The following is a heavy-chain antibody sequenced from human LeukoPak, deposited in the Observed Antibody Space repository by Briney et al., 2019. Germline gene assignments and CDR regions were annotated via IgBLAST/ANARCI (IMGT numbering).Heavy chain of an antibody. Sequence: GASVKVSCKASGYTFTSYYMHWVRQAPGQGLEWMGLINPSGGSTTYAQKFQGRVTMTRDMSTSTAYMELSRLRSDDTAVYYCASAYLSTYDSSGYYPFDYWGQGTLVTVSS. CDR2: INPSGGST. CDR3: ASAYLSTYDSSGYYPFDY. D-gene: IGHD3-22*01. CDR1: GYTFTSYY. J-gene: IGHJ4*02. V-gene: IGHV1-46*01.